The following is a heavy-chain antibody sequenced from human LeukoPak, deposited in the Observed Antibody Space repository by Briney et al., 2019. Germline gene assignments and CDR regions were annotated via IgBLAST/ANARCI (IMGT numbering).Heavy chain of an antibody. J-gene: IGHJ4*02. D-gene: IGHD6-13*01. CDR1: GFTFSSYS. CDR2: ISSSSSNI. CDR3: ARDIIAASGRFDY. Sequence: GGSLRLSCAASGFTFSSYSMNWVRLAPGKGLEWVSAISSSSSNIYYADSMKGRFIISRDNAKNSLYLQMNSLRAEDTAVYYCARDIIAASGRFDYWGQGTLVTVSS. V-gene: IGHV3-21*01.